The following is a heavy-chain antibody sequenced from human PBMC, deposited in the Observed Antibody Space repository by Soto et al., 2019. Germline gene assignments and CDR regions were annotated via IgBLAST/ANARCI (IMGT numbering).Heavy chain of an antibody. D-gene: IGHD6-13*01. V-gene: IGHV4-4*02. CDR3: ARGRIAAAKGYYWFDP. CDR1: GGSISSSNW. J-gene: IGHJ5*02. Sequence: ASETLSLTCAVSGGSISSSNWWSWVRQPPGKGLEWIGEIYHSGSTNYNPSLKSRVTISVDKSKNQFSLKLSSVTAADTAVYYCARGRIAAAKGYYWFDPWGQGTLVTVSS. CDR2: IYHSGST.